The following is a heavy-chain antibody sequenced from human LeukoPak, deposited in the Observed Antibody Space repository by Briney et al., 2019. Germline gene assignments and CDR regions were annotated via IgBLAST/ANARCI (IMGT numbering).Heavy chain of an antibody. CDR3: ARSPSPYSSGWYFDY. V-gene: IGHV6-1*01. Sequence: SQTLSLTCAISGDSVSINSTAWNWIRQSPSRGLEWLGRTYQRSKWYNDYAVSVKSRITINPDISKNQFSLQLNSVTPEDTAVYYCARSPSPYSSGWYFDYWGQGTLVTVSS. J-gene: IGHJ4*02. CDR1: GDSVSINSTA. D-gene: IGHD6-19*01. CDR2: TYQRSKWYN.